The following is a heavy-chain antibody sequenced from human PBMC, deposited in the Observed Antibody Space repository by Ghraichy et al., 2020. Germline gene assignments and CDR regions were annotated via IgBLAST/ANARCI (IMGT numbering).Heavy chain of an antibody. V-gene: IGHV4-34*01. J-gene: IGHJ4*02. CDR3: ARGGNILRWLHFGFPDY. Sequence: SETLSLTCAVYGGSFSGYYWSWIRQPPGKGLEWIGEINHSGSTNYNPSLKSRVTISVDTSKNQFSLKLSSVTAADTAVYYCARGGNILRWLHFGFPDYWGQGTLVTVSS. D-gene: IGHD5-12*01. CDR2: INHSGST. CDR1: GGSFSGYY.